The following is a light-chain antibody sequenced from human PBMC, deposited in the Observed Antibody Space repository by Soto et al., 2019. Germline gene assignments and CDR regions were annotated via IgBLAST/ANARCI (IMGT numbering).Light chain of an antibody. CDR3: QQYNEWPT. V-gene: IGKV1-5*03. J-gene: IGKJ3*01. CDR1: QTISSW. Sequence: DIQMTQSPSTLSGSVGDRVTITCRASQTISSWLAWYQQKPGKAPKLLIYKASTLKSGVPSRFSGSGSGTEFTLTISSLQPEDFVVYYCQQYNEWPTFGPGTKVDIK. CDR2: KAS.